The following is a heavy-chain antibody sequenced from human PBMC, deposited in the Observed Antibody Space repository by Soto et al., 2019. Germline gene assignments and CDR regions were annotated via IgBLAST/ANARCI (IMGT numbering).Heavy chain of an antibody. J-gene: IGHJ4*02. V-gene: IGHV1-69*13. CDR1: GGTFGSHG. D-gene: IGHD5-12*01. CDR3: ARGARANFDY. CDR2: FIAMLGTP. Sequence: ASVKVSCKASGGTFGSHGIAWARQAPGQGLEWMGGFIAMLGTPTYAKKVQGRATITADESLTSSYLELRSLRSEDTAVYFCARGARANFDYWGQGTVVTVSS.